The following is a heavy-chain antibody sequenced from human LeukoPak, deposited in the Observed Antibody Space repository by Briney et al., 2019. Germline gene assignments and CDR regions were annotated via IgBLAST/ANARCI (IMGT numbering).Heavy chain of an antibody. CDR3: AGRYCTSGVCSPFDY. CDR2: ISSSSSTI. Sequence: PGGSLRLSCAASGFTFSSYSMNWVRQAPGKGLEWVSYISSSSSTIYYADSVKGRFTISRDNAKNSLYLQMNSLRAEDTAVYYCAGRYCTSGVCSPFDYWGQGTLVTVSS. CDR1: GFTFSSYS. J-gene: IGHJ4*02. D-gene: IGHD2-8*01. V-gene: IGHV3-48*04.